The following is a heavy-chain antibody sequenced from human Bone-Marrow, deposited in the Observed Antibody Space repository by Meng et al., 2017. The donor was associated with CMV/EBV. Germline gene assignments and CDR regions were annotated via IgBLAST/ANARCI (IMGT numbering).Heavy chain of an antibody. CDR3: AGGYSYGSLNFDY. J-gene: IGHJ4*02. CDR2: INPNSGDT. Sequence: ASGYTFTGYYMHWVRQAPGQGLEWMGWINPNSGDTNYAQKFQGRVTMTRDTSISTAYMELRRLRSDDTAVYYCAGGYSYGSLNFDYWGQGTLVTVSS. D-gene: IGHD5-18*01. V-gene: IGHV1-2*02. CDR1: GYTFTGYY.